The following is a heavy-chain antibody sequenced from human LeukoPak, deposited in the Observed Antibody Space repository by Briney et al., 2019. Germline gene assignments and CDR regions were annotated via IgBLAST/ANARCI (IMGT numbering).Heavy chain of an antibody. CDR2: INHSGST. D-gene: IGHD1-26*01. CDR1: GGSFSGYY. Sequence: SETLSLTCAVYGGSFSGYYWSCIRQPPGKGLEWIGEINHSGSTNYNPSLKSRVTISVDTSKNQFSLKLSSVTAADTAVYYCARHTLVGARNAFDIWGQGTMVTVSS. CDR3: ARHTLVGARNAFDI. J-gene: IGHJ3*02. V-gene: IGHV4-34*01.